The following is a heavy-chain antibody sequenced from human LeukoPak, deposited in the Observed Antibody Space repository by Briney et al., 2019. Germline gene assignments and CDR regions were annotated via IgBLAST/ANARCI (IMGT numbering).Heavy chain of an antibody. V-gene: IGHV3-21*01. CDR2: INSGGDYK. J-gene: IGHJ4*02. CDR3: ARGHYDVLASSYKWTPDY. Sequence: GGSLRLSCAPSGFTFNTFNMNWFRQAPGKGLEWVSSINSGGDYKYYADSVKGRFTTSRDNAKNSLSLQLSSLRVEDTAIYYCARGHYDVLASSYKWTPDYWGQGTLVTVSS. D-gene: IGHD3-9*01. CDR1: GFTFNTFN.